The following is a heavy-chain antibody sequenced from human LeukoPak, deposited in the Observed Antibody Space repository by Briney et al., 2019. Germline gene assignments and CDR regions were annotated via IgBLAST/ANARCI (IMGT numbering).Heavy chain of an antibody. CDR1: GGSISSYY. J-gene: IGHJ5*02. CDR2: IYYSGST. CDR3: ARGAPYSSSWYR. D-gene: IGHD6-13*01. V-gene: IGHV4-59*01. Sequence: SETLSLTCTVSGGSISSYYWSWIRQPQGKGLEWIGYIYYSGSTNYNPSLRSRVTISVDTSKNQFSLKLSSVTAADTAVYYCARGAPYSSSWYRWGQGTLVTVSS.